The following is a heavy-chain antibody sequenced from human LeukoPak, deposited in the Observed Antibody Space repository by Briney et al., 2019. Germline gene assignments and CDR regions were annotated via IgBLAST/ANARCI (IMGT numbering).Heavy chain of an antibody. CDR3: AGPASDMATTN. V-gene: IGHV3-48*03. CDR2: ISSSGSTI. J-gene: IGHJ4*02. Sequence: GGSLRLSCAASGFTFSSYEMNWVRQAPGKGLEWVSYISSSGSTIYYADSVKGRFTISRDNAKNSLYLQMNSLRAEDTAVYYCAGPASDMATTNWGQGTLVTVSS. CDR1: GFTFSSYE. D-gene: IGHD5-24*01.